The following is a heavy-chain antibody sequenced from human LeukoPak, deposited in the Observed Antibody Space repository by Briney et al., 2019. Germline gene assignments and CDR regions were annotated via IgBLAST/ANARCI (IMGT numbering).Heavy chain of an antibody. Sequence: GGSLRLSCAASGFTFNSNPMNWVRQAPGKGLEWVSYISSTSNTIYYADSVKGRFTISRDNAKNSLFLQMNGLRAEDTAVYYCARKGGSSYSADYWGQGTLVTVSS. CDR1: GFTFNSNP. CDR2: ISSTSNTI. CDR3: ARKGGSSYSADY. V-gene: IGHV3-48*04. D-gene: IGHD3-22*01. J-gene: IGHJ4*02.